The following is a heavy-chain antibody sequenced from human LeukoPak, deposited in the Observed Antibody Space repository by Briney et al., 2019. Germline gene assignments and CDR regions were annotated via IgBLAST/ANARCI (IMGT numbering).Heavy chain of an antibody. Sequence: GDSLRLSCAASGFTFSTYAMSWVLQAPRPRLEGVSALSGSVTITYYADSVKGRFTISRDNSKNTLYSQINSLLAQDPAVHYCARDGDSSGYYFDYWGQGTLVTVSS. V-gene: IGHV3-23*01. CDR1: GFTFSTYA. CDR2: LSGSVTIT. CDR3: ARDGDSSGYYFDY. J-gene: IGHJ4*02. D-gene: IGHD3-22*01.